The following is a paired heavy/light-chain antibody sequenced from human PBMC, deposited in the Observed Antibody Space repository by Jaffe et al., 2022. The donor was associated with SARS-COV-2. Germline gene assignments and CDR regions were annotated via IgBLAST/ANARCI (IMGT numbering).Light chain of an antibody. Sequence: QTVVTQEPSFSVSPGGTVTLTCGLSSGSVSTNHYPSWYQQTPGQAPRTLIYSTNTRSSGVPDRFSGSILGNKAALTITGAQAHDESDYYCVLHVGSGLWVFGGGTKLTVL. V-gene: IGLV8-61*01. CDR1: SGSVSTNHY. CDR2: STN. CDR3: VLHVGSGLWV. J-gene: IGLJ3*02.
Heavy chain of an antibody. Sequence: QLQLQESGPGLVRPSETLSLTCTVSGDSISSGTYCWGWIRQPPGKGLEWIGNFCHSGNTYYNPSLKSRVTMSVDTSKNQLSLKVSSVNAADTALYYCARRIPYSGSFSWGQGTLVTVSS. CDR1: GDSISSGTYC. CDR3: ARRIPYSGSFS. J-gene: IGHJ5*02. CDR2: FCHSGNT. D-gene: IGHD1-26*01. V-gene: IGHV4-39*01.